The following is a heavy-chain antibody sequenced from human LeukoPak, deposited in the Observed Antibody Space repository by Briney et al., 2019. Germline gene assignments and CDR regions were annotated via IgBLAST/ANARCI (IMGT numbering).Heavy chain of an antibody. J-gene: IGHJ5*02. V-gene: IGHV6-1*01. CDR2: TYYKSKWSN. CDR3: ARDHRGGSSWYEFDP. Sequence: SQTLSLTCAISGDSVSNNFAAWNWIRQSPSRGLEWLGRTYYKSKWSNDYASSVKSRITINPDTSKNQFSLKLSSVTAADTAVYYCARDHRGGSSWYEFDPWGQGTLVTVSS. CDR1: GDSVSNNFAA. D-gene: IGHD6-13*01.